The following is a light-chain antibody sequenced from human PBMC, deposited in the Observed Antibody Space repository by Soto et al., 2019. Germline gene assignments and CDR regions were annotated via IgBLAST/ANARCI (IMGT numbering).Light chain of an antibody. CDR2: AAS. CDR3: QQSSRTPWT. CDR1: QSIDTY. Sequence: DIEMTQSPSSLSASVGDRVTITCRASQSIDTYLNWYQRKPGKAPKVLIYAASSLPSGVPSRFSGRGYGTDFTLTISSLQPEDFATYYCQQSSRTPWTFGQGTKVEIK. V-gene: IGKV1-39*01. J-gene: IGKJ1*01.